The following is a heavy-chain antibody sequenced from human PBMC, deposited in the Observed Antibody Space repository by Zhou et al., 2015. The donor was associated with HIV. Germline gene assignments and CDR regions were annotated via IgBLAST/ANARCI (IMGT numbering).Heavy chain of an antibody. V-gene: IGHV1-2*02. CDR1: VYTFSGYY. CDR3: VTVLLDFHDTTGYMPI. D-gene: IGHD5-24*01. CDR2: INSNSGDT. Sequence: QVQLVQSGAEVKKPGASVKVSCKASVYTFSGYYMHWVRQAPGQGLEWMGWINSNSGDTNYAQKFQGRVTMTRDRSINTAYMELSGLKSDDTAKYFCVTVLLDFHDTTGYMPIWGQGTLVTVSS. J-gene: IGHJ4*02.